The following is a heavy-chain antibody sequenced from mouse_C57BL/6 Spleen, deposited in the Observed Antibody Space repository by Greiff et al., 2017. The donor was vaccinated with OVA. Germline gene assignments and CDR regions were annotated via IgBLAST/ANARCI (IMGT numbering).Heavy chain of an antibody. J-gene: IGHJ4*01. CDR3: ARRGLYYAMDY. CDR1: GYTFTSYW. V-gene: IGHV1-59*01. Sequence: QVQLQQPGAELVRPGTSVKLSCKASGYTFTSYWMHWVKQRPGQGLEWIGVIDPSDSYTNYNQKFKGKATLTVDTSSITAYMQLISLTSEDSAVDYCARRGLYYAMDYWGQGTSVTVSS. D-gene: IGHD3-3*01. CDR2: IDPSDSYT.